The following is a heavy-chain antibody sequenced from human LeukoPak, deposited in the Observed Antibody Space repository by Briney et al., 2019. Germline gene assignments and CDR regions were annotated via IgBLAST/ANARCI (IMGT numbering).Heavy chain of an antibody. CDR2: IYYSGST. CDR1: GGSISSYY. V-gene: IGHV4-59*12. Sequence: PSETLSLTCTVSGGSISSYYWSWIRQPPGKGLEWIGCIYYSGSTNYNPSLKSRVTISVDTSKNQFSLQLNSVTPGDTAVYYCARGTGWPQFDYWGQGSLVTVSS. CDR3: ARGTGWPQFDY. D-gene: IGHD6-19*01. J-gene: IGHJ4*02.